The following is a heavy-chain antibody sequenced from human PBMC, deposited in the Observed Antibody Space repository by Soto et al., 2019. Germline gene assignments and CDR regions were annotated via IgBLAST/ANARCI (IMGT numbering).Heavy chain of an antibody. Sequence: PGGSLRLSCAASGFTFSSYAMSWVRQAPGKGLEWVSAISGSGGSTYYADSVKGRFTISRDNSKNTLYLQMNSLRAEDTAVYYCARELGDYYDSRIFDYWGQGTLVTVSS. CDR1: GFTFSSYA. V-gene: IGHV3-23*01. CDR2: ISGSGGST. D-gene: IGHD3-22*01. CDR3: ARELGDYYDSRIFDY. J-gene: IGHJ4*02.